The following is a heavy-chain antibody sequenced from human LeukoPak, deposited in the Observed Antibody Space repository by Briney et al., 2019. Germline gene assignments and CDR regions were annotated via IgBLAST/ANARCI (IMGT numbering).Heavy chain of an antibody. D-gene: IGHD6-13*01. CDR2: IYYSGST. V-gene: IGHV4-39*01. J-gene: IGHJ5*02. CDR3: ARHGPTYGYSSSCLYGCNWFDP. Sequence: SETLSLTCTVSGGSISSGDYYWSWIRQPPGKGLEWIGSIYYSGSTYYNPSLKSRVTISVDTSKNQFSLKLSSVTAADTAVYYCARHGPTYGYSSSCLYGCNWFDPWGQGTLVTVSS. CDR1: GGSISSGDYY.